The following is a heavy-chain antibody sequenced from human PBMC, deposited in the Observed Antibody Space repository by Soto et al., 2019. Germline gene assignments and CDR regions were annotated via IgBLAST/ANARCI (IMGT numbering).Heavy chain of an antibody. V-gene: IGHV4-30-4*01. Sequence: PSETLSLTCTVSGGSISSGDYYWGWIRQPPGKGLEWMGYIYNSGSTYYNPSLESRVTMSADTSKNQFSLKLSSVTAADTAVYYCARASGYSSLFDHWGQGTLVTVPQ. J-gene: IGHJ4*02. CDR3: ARASGYSSLFDH. D-gene: IGHD5-18*01. CDR2: IYNSGST. CDR1: GGSISSGDYY.